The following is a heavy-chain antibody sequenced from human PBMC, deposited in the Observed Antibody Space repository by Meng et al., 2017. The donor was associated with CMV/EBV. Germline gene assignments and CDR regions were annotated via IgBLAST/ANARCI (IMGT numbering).Heavy chain of an antibody. CDR2: ISSSSSYI. V-gene: IGHV3-21*01. J-gene: IGHJ3*02. Sequence: GGSLRLSCAASGFTFSSYSMNWVRQAPGKGLEWVSSISSSSSYIYYADSVKGRSTISRDNAKNSLYLQMNSLRAEDTAVYYCARDSDAVQGAERSGMVNAFDIWGQGTMVTVSS. D-gene: IGHD1-1*01. CDR1: GFTFSSYS. CDR3: ARDSDAVQGAERSGMVNAFDI.